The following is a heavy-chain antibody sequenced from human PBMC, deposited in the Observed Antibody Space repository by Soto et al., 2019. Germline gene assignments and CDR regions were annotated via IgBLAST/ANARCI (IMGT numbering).Heavy chain of an antibody. Sequence: LRLSCAASGFTFISYAMSWVRQTQGKGLEWVSALSGSGGSTYYADSVKGRFTISRDNSKNTRYPQMNSLRAEDTAVYYCAKGGDRYSYGKTNSDYWGQGTLVTVSS. CDR3: AKGGDRYSYGKTNSDY. V-gene: IGHV3-23*01. CDR2: LSGSGGST. J-gene: IGHJ4*02. CDR1: GFTFISYA. D-gene: IGHD5-18*01.